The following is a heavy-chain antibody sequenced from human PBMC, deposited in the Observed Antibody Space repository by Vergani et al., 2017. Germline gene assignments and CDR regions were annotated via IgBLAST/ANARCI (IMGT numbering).Heavy chain of an antibody. CDR2: IWYDGSNK. V-gene: IGHV3-33*01. D-gene: IGHD3-10*01. Sequence: QVQLVESGGGVVQPGRSLRLSCAASGFTFSSYGMHWVRQAPGKGLEWVAVIWYDGSNKYYADSVKGRFTISRDKSKNTLYLQMNSLRAEDTAVYYCARDSGSMDVWGQGTTVTVSS. CDR3: ARDSGSMDV. CDR1: GFTFSSYG. J-gene: IGHJ6*02.